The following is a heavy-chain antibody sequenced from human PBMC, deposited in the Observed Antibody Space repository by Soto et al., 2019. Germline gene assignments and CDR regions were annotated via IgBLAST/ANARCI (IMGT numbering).Heavy chain of an antibody. D-gene: IGHD3-22*01. J-gene: IGHJ4*02. CDR2: IIPIFGTA. V-gene: IGHV1-69*13. CDR3: ARAHPYYYDSPRSWRAFDY. Sequence: SVKVSCKASGGTFSSYAISWVRQAPGQGLEWMGGIIPIFGTANYAQKFQGRVTITADESTSTAYMELSSLRSEDTAVYYCARAHPYYYDSPRSWRAFDYWGQGTLVTVSS. CDR1: GGTFSSYA.